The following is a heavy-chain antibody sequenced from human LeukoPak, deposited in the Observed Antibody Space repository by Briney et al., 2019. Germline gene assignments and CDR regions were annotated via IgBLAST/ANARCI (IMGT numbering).Heavy chain of an antibody. V-gene: IGHV4-39*07. CDR1: GGSISSSSYY. CDR2: IYYSGST. CDR3: ARYRSGWYY. Sequence: ASETLSLTCTVSGGSISSSSYYWGWIRQPPGKGLEWIGSIYYSGSTYYNPSLKSRVTISVDTSKNQFSLKLSSVTAADTAVYYCARYRSGWYYWGQGTLVTVSS. J-gene: IGHJ4*02. D-gene: IGHD6-19*01.